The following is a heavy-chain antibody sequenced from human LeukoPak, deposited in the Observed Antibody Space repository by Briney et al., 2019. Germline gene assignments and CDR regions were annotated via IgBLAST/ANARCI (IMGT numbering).Heavy chain of an antibody. D-gene: IGHD3-22*01. J-gene: IGHJ3*02. V-gene: IGHV1-2*06. CDR2: INPNSGGT. CDR1: GYTFTGHY. CDR3: ARTMIVPLPGDAFDI. Sequence: VASVKVSCKASGYTFTGHYMHWVRQAPGQGLEWMGRINPNSGGTNYAQKFQGRVTMTRDTSISTAYMELSRLRSDDTAVYYCARTMIVPLPGDAFDIWGQGTMVTVSS.